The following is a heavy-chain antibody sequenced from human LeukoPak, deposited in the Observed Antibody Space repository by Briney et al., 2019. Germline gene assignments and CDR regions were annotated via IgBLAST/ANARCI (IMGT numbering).Heavy chain of an antibody. Sequence: SETLSLTCAVYGGSFSGYYWSWLRQRPGKGLEWIGEINHSGSTNYNPSLKSRVTISVDTSKIQFSLKLSSVTAADTAVYYCARESGSYSTGIDYWGQGTLVTVSS. CDR2: INHSGST. CDR3: ARESGSYSTGIDY. CDR1: GGSFSGYY. D-gene: IGHD1-26*01. V-gene: IGHV4-34*01. J-gene: IGHJ4*02.